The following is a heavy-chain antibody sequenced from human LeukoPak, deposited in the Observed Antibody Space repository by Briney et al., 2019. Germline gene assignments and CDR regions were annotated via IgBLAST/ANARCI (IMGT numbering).Heavy chain of an antibody. CDR1: GYTFTSYD. D-gene: IGHD3-3*01. J-gene: IGHJ4*02. V-gene: IGHV1-8*03. Sequence: ASVKVSCKASGYTFTSYDINWVRQATGQGLEWMGWMNPNSGNTGYAQKFQGRVTITRNTSISTAYMELSSLRSEDTAVYYCARGPSSGYYTIIDLLDYWGQGTLVTVSS. CDR2: MNPNSGNT. CDR3: ARGPSSGYYTIIDLLDY.